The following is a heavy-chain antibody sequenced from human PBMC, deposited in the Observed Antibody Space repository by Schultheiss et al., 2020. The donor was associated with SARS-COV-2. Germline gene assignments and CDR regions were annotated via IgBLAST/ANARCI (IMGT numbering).Heavy chain of an antibody. D-gene: IGHD6-19*01. J-gene: IGHJ4*02. CDR1: GFTVSSNY. Sequence: GGSLRLSCAASGFTVSSNYMSWVRQAPGKGLEWVSVTYSGGSTYYADSVKGRFSISRDNSKNMLYLQMNSLRAEDTAVYYCARGYTSPTSFDYWVQGTLVTGSS. CDR2: TYSGGST. CDR3: ARGYTSPTSFDY. V-gene: IGHV3-53*01.